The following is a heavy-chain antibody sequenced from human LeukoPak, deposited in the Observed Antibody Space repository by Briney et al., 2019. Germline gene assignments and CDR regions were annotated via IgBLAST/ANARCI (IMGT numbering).Heavy chain of an antibody. V-gene: IGHV4-59*08. CDR3: ARHSYYDFWSDYSNPWFDP. D-gene: IGHD3-3*01. CDR1: GGSISSYY. CDR2: IYYSGST. J-gene: IGHJ5*02. Sequence: SETLSLTCTVSGGSISSYYWSWIRQPPGKGLEWIGYIYYSGSTNYNPSLKSRVTISVDTSKNQFSLKLSSVTAADTAVYYCARHSYYDFWSDYSNPWFDPWGQGTLVTVSS.